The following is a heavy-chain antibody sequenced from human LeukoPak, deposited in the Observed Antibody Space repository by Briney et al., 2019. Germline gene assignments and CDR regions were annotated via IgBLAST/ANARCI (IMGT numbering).Heavy chain of an antibody. CDR3: TRDDNWGHENFDF. V-gene: IGHV3-53*01. J-gene: IGHJ4*02. CDR2: IYSGGST. CDR1: GFTVSINY. Sequence: AGGSLRLACAASGFTVSINYMSWVRQAPGKGREWVSDIYSGGSTYYADSWRGGFTISRDDSKSIAYLQMNSLKTEDTAMYYCTRDDNWGHENFDFWGQGTLVTVSS. D-gene: IGHD7-27*01.